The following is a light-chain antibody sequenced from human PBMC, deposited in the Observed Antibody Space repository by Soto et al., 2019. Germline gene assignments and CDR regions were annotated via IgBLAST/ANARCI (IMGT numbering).Light chain of an antibody. Sequence: AIQMTQSPSSLSASVGDRVTITCRASQGIGNDLAWYQQRPGKAPKLLIYAASSLQSGVPSRFSGRGSGTDFTLTISSLQPGDFATYDCLQDYNFPLSFRGGTKVEIK. J-gene: IGKJ4*01. V-gene: IGKV1-6*01. CDR1: QGIGND. CDR2: AAS. CDR3: LQDYNFPLS.